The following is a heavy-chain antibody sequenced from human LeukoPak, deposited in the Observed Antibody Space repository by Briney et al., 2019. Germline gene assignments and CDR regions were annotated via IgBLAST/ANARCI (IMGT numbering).Heavy chain of an antibody. J-gene: IGHJ4*02. Sequence: GGSLRLSCTASGFPFIEYSMNWVRQVPGKGREGIAYIGIDSGNTKYADSVRGRFTISADKTKNSLYLQMNSLRVEDTAVYYCARDHNYAFDNWGQGTLVSVAS. V-gene: IGHV3-48*01. CDR3: ARDHNYAFDN. CDR2: IGIDSGNT. CDR1: GFPFIEYS. D-gene: IGHD1-1*01.